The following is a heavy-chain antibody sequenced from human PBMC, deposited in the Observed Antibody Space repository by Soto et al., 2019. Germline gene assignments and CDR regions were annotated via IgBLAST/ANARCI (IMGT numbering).Heavy chain of an antibody. CDR2: NNPNSGGA. CDR3: AREGEFSGYDRPFMITFGGPDY. D-gene: IGHD3-16*01. V-gene: IGHV1-2*02. J-gene: IGHJ4*02. Sequence: ASVKVSCKASGYTFTGYYMHWVRQAPGQGLEWMGWNNPNSGGANYAQKFQGRVTMTRDTSISTAYMELSRLRSDDTAVYYCAREGEFSGYDRPFMITFGGPDYWGQGTLVTVSS. CDR1: GYTFTGYY.